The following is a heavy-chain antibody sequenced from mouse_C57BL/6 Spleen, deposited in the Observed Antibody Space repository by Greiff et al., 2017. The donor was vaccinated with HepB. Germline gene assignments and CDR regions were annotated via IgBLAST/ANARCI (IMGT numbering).Heavy chain of an antibody. CDR1: GFSLTSYG. J-gene: IGHJ1*03. D-gene: IGHD2-3*01. Sequence: VMLVESGPGLVQPSQSLSITCTVSGFSLTSYGVHWVRQSPGKGLEWLGVIWSGGSTDYNAAFISRLSISKDNSKSQVFFKMNSLQADDTAIYYFSRNDGYYYFDVWGTGTTVTVSS. V-gene: IGHV2-2*01. CDR2: IWSGGST. CDR3: SRNDGYYYFDV.